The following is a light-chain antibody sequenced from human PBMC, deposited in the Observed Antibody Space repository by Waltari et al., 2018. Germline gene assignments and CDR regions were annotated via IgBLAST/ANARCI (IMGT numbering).Light chain of an antibody. CDR1: HIGKKN. CDR3: QVWDSSWV. V-gene: IGLV3-9*01. J-gene: IGLJ3*02. CDR2: RGS. Sequence: SYEMTQPPSVSVALGPTATAPCGGKHIGKKNVPWYQQKAGQAPVLVIYRGSNRTSGIPERFAGSNSRNAATLTISRVQADDAADYYCQVWDSSWVFGGGSKLTVL.